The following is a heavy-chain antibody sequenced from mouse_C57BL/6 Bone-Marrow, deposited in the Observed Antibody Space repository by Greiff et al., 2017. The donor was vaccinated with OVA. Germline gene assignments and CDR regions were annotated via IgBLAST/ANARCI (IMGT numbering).Heavy chain of an antibody. J-gene: IGHJ3*01. D-gene: IGHD2-1*01. V-gene: IGHV8-8*01. Sequence: QVQLKESGPGILQPSQTLSLTCSFSGFSLSTFGMGVGWIRQPSGKGLEWLAHIWWDDDKYYNPALKSRLTISKDTSKNQVFLKIANVDTADTATYYCARMRTMVKEAWFAYWGQGTLVTVSA. CDR3: ARMRTMVKEAWFAY. CDR2: IWWDDDK. CDR1: GFSLSTFGMG.